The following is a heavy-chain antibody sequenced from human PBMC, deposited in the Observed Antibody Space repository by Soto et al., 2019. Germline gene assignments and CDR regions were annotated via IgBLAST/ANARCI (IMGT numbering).Heavy chain of an antibody. D-gene: IGHD2-15*01. CDR3: ARHSCCSTPNYYYGMDV. Sequence: QVQLVQSGAEVKKPGSSVQVSCKASGGTFSSYAISWVRQAPGQGLEWMGGIIPIFGTANYAQKFQGRVTITADESTSTAYMELSSLRSEDTAVYYCARHSCCSTPNYYYGMDVWGQGTTVTVSS. J-gene: IGHJ6*02. CDR2: IIPIFGTA. V-gene: IGHV1-69*12. CDR1: GGTFSSYA.